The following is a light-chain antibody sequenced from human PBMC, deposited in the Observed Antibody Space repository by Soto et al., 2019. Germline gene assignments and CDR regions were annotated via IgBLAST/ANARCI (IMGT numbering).Light chain of an antibody. J-gene: IGKJ4*01. CDR3: LQYNYYPLT. CDR2: KAS. Sequence: DIQMTQSPSTLSASVGDRVTITCRASQSISYWSAWYQQRPGKAPRLLIYKASSLQSGVPSRFSGSGSGTEFTLTINSLQPDDFATYFCLQYNYYPLTFGGGTKVDIK. CDR1: QSISYW. V-gene: IGKV1-5*03.